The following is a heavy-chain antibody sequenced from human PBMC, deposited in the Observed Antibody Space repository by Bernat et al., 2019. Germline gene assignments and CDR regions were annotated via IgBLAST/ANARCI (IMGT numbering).Heavy chain of an antibody. CDR3: ASRWRLSDAFDI. D-gene: IGHD6-25*01. Sequence: QLQLQESGSGLVKPSQTLFLTCAVSGGSISSGGYSWSWIRQPPGKGLEWIGYIYHSGSTYYNPSLKSRVTISVDRSKNQFSLKLSPVTAADTAVYYCASRWRLSDAFDIWGQGTMVTVSS. J-gene: IGHJ3*02. V-gene: IGHV4-30-2*01. CDR2: IYHSGST. CDR1: GGSISSGGYS.